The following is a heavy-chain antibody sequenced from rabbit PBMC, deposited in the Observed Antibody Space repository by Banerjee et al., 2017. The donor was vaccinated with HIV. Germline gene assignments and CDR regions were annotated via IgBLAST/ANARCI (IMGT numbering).Heavy chain of an antibody. Sequence: QSLEESGGDLVKPGASLTLTCTASGFSFSSSYWACWVRQAPGKGLEWIACIDAGSSGSTYYASWAKGRFTISKTSSTTVTLQMTSLTVADTATYFCARGDYMLVLGPFNLWGQGTLVTVS. J-gene: IGHJ4*01. CDR1: GFSFSSSYW. CDR3: ARGDYMLVLGPFNL. CDR2: IDAGSSGST. V-gene: IGHV1S40*01. D-gene: IGHD4-2*01.